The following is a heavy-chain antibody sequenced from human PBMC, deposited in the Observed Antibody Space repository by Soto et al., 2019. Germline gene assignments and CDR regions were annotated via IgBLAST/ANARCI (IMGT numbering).Heavy chain of an antibody. D-gene: IGHD2-8*01. Sequence: ASVKVSCKASGYSLTDYHIHWVRQATGQGREWLGRINPKSGGTSTAQKFQGWVTMTTDTSISTASMELTRLTSDDTAIYYCARGDSTDCSNGVCSFFYNHDMDVWGQGTTVTVSS. J-gene: IGHJ6*02. CDR3: ARGDSTDCSNGVCSFFYNHDMDV. V-gene: IGHV1-2*04. CDR2: INPKSGGT. CDR1: GYSLTDYH.